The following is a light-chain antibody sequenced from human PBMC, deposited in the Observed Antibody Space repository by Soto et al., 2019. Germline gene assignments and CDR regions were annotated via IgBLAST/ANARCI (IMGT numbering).Light chain of an antibody. Sequence: DFQMTQSPSSLSASVGDRVTITCRASQGFNNYLAWYQQKPGKIPKLLIKTASTLQSGVPSRFSGGGSVTEFTLPIASFQPEDVATYYCQKCDNAPLPFGGATK. CDR3: QKCDNAPLP. CDR2: TAS. CDR1: QGFNNY. J-gene: IGKJ4*01. V-gene: IGKV1-27*01.